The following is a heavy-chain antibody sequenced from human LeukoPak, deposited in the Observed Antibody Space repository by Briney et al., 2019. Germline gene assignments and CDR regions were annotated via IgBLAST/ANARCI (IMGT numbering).Heavy chain of an antibody. CDR1: GGTFSSYA. D-gene: IGHD2-2*01. J-gene: IGHJ5*02. CDR2: IIPIFGTA. Sequence: ASVKVSCKASGGTFSSYAISWVRQAPGQGLEWMGGIIPIFGTANYAQKFQGRVTITTDESTSTAYMELSSLRSEDTAVYYCARGRGYCSSTSCYAAEAGRINWFDPWGQGTLVTVSS. V-gene: IGHV1-69*05. CDR3: ARGRGYCSSTSCYAAEAGRINWFDP.